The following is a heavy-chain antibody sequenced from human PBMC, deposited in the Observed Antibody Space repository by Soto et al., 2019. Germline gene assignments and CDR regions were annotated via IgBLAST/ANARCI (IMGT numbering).Heavy chain of an antibody. D-gene: IGHD3-10*01. V-gene: IGHV1-18*01. J-gene: IGHJ5*02. CDR3: ARDLGGSGLNWFDP. Sequence: QVQLVQSGAEVKKPGASVKVSCKASGYTFTSYGISWVRQAPGQGLEWMGWISAYNGNTDYAQKLQGRVPMTTDASTSTAYMELRSLTSDDTAVYYCARDLGGSGLNWFDPWGQGTLVTVSS. CDR2: ISAYNGNT. CDR1: GYTFTSYG.